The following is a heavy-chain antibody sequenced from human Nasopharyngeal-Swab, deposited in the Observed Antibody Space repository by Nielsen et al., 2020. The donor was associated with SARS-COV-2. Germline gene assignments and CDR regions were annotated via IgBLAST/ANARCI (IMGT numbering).Heavy chain of an antibody. CDR1: GYTFTSYA. CDR2: INTNTGNP. J-gene: IGHJ6*02. D-gene: IGHD6-13*01. V-gene: IGHV7-4-1*02. CDR3: ARDTRSSWYYYYGMDV. Sequence: ASVKVSCQASGYTFTSYAMNWVRQAPGQGLEWMGWINTNTGNPTYAQGFTGRFVFSLDTSVSTAYLQISSLKAEDTAVYYCARDTRSSWYYYYGMDVWGQGTTVTVSS.